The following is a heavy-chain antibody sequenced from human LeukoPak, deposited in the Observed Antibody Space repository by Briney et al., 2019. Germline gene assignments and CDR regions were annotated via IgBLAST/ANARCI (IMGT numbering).Heavy chain of an antibody. CDR1: GFIFSSYW. J-gene: IGHJ4*02. CDR2: IKQDGSEK. V-gene: IGHV3-7*03. Sequence: GGSLRLSCAASGFIFSSYWMSWVRQAPGKGLEWVANIKQDGSEKYYVDSVKGRFTISRDNAKNSLYLQMNSLRAEDTAVYYCAKPRWLLRYFDYWGQGTLVTVSS. D-gene: IGHD3-22*01. CDR3: AKPRWLLRYFDY.